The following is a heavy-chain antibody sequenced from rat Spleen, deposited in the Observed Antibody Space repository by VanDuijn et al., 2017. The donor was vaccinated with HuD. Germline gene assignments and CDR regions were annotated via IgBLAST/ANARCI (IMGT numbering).Heavy chain of an antibody. CDR2: ISYDGSGT. CDR3: AKDITSRDYWYFDF. V-gene: IGHV5-29*01. D-gene: IGHD1-1*01. J-gene: IGHJ1*01. CDR1: GFTFSNYD. Sequence: EVQLVESGGGLVQPGRSMKLSCAASGFTFSNYDMAWVRQAPTKGLEWAASISYDGSGTYYRDSVKGRFTISRDNAKNTLYLQMDSLRSEDTATYYCAKDITSRDYWYFDFWGPGTMVTVSS.